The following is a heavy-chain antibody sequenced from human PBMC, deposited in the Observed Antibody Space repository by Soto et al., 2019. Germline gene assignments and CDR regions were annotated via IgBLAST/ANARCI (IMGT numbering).Heavy chain of an antibody. CDR3: ASPARNYDFWSGYSFDI. J-gene: IGHJ3*02. V-gene: IGHV1-8*01. Sequence: ASVKVSCKASGYTFTSYDINWVRQATGQGLEWMGWMNPNSGNTGYAQKFQGRVTMTRNTSISTAYVELSSLRSEDTAVYYCASPARNYDFWSGYSFDIWGKGTMVTVSS. CDR1: GYTFTSYD. CDR2: MNPNSGNT. D-gene: IGHD3-3*01.